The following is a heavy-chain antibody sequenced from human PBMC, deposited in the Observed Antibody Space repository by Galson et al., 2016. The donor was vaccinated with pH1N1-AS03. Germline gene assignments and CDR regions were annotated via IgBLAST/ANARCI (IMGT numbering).Heavy chain of an antibody. CDR2: ISTTSSSI. V-gene: IGHV3-21*01. Sequence: SLRLSCAASGFPFSGYSMNWVRQAPGKGLEWVSFISTTSSSIYYADSVKGLFTISRDNAKNSLFLQMNSLRDEDTAVYYCARDGPPQGISVAGSFDFWGQGTLVTVSS. CDR3: ARDGPPQGISVAGSFDF. CDR1: GFPFSGYS. J-gene: IGHJ4*02. D-gene: IGHD6-19*01.